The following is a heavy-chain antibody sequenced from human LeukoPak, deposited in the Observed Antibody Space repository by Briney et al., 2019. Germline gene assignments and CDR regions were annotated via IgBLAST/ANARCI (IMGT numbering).Heavy chain of an antibody. CDR1: GFTFSSYS. V-gene: IGHV3-21*01. Sequence: GSLRLSCAASGFTFSSYSMNWVRQAPGKGLEWVSSISSSSSYIYYADSVKGRFTISRDNAKNSLYLQMNSLRAEDTAVYYCARDWWGLGDRNSASRYRLTWGQGILVTVSS. D-gene: IGHD2-2*01. CDR3: ARDWWGLGDRNSASRYRLT. CDR2: ISSSSSYI. J-gene: IGHJ4*02.